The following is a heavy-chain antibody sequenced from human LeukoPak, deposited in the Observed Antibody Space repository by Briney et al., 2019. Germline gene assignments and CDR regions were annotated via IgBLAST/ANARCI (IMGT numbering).Heavy chain of an antibody. CDR3: ARGEQQLALDGYRYYGLDV. CDR1: GFTFGTYAM. CDR2: IYHGDST. D-gene: IGHD6-13*01. V-gene: IGHV4-4*02. Sequence: GSLRLSCAASGFTFGTYAMSWVRQAPGKGLEWIGEIYHGDSTNYTPSLKSRVSISVDKSKNEFSLKLRSVTAADTAMYYCARGEQQLALDGYRYYGLDVWGQGTTVTVSS. J-gene: IGHJ6*02.